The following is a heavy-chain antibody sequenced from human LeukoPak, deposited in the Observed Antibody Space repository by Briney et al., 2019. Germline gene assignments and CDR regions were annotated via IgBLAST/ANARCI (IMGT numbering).Heavy chain of an antibody. CDR1: GFTFSSYA. CDR3: ARGRGLVGSTTDPWYFDY. CDR2: ISYDGSDK. J-gene: IGHJ4*02. Sequence: PGGSLRLSCAASGFTFSSYAMSWVRQAPGKGLEWVAVISYDGSDKNYADSVKGRFTISRDNSKNTLYLQMNSLRPEDTAVFYCARGRGLVGSTTDPWYFDYWGQGTLVTVSS. D-gene: IGHD1-26*01. V-gene: IGHV3-30*03.